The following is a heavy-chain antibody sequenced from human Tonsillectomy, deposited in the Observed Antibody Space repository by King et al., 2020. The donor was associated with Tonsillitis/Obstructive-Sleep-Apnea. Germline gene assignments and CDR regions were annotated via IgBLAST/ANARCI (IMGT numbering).Heavy chain of an antibody. V-gene: IGHV3-30*04. D-gene: IGHD3-3*01. CDR1: GFIFSNYA. J-gene: IGHJ1*01. CDR2: ISYDGSNK. Sequence: VQLVESGGGVVQPGRSLRLSCAASGFIFSNYAMQWVRQAPGKGLEWASVISYDGSNKYYADSVKGRFIISRDNSNNTLYLQMNSLRVEDTAVYYCATTERGGQALLNGTIRNWGQGTLVTVSS. CDR3: ATTERGGQALLNGTIRN.